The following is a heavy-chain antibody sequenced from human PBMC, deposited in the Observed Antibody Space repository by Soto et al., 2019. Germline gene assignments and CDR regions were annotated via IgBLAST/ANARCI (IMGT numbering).Heavy chain of an antibody. CDR2: IWYDGSNK. D-gene: IGHD3-22*01. V-gene: IGHV3-33*01. CDR3: AREEPIGVITNRYFDY. CDR1: GFTFSSYG. Sequence: AGGSLILSCAASGFTFSSYGMHWVRQAPGKGLEWVAVIWYDGSNKYYADSVKGRFTISRDNSKNTLHLQMNSLRAEDTAVYYCAREEPIGVITNRYFDYWGQGTLVTVSS. J-gene: IGHJ4*02.